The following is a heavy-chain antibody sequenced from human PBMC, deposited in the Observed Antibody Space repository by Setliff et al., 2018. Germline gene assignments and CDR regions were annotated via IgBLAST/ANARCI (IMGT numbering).Heavy chain of an antibody. CDR1: GDSINSYPYY. J-gene: IGHJ4*02. CDR2: VYYSGDT. CDR3: ARHRPNLPFDA. D-gene: IGHD7-27*01. Sequence: SETLSLTCTVSGDSINSYPYYWGWIRQPPGKGLEWIGRVYYSGDTYYIPSLLSRVTISVDTSKNQFSLKLSSVTAADTSVYFCARHRPNLPFDAWGQGALVTVSS. V-gene: IGHV4-39*01.